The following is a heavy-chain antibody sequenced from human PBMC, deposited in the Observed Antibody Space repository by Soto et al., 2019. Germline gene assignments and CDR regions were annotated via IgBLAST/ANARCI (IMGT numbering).Heavy chain of an antibody. V-gene: IGHV3-7*05. D-gene: IGHD2-2*01. CDR2: IKQDGGEK. Sequence: GGSLRLSCVASGFTFGSYWMSWVRQAPGKGLEWVANIKQDGGEKYYVGSVKGRFTVSRDNAQNSLYLQMNSLRAEDTAVYYCATYCSSMNCPSYWGQGALVTVSS. J-gene: IGHJ4*02. CDR1: GFTFGSYW. CDR3: ATYCSSMNCPSY.